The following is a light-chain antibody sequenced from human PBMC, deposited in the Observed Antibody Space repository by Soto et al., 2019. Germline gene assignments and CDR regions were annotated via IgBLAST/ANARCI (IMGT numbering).Light chain of an antibody. Sequence: DVEMAQSQSSLSAAVGDRVTITFRASQVISNYLAWYQQTPGKVPKLLIYAASTLQSGVPSRFSGSGSGTDFTLTISSLQPEDFATYYCHQLISYPLFCQGTRLAI. CDR3: HQLISYPL. V-gene: IGKV1-27*01. CDR2: AAS. CDR1: QVISNY. J-gene: IGKJ5*01.